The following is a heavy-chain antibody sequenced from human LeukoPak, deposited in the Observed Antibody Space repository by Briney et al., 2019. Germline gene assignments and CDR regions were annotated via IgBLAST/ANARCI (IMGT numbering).Heavy chain of an antibody. V-gene: IGHV4-30-4*01. D-gene: IGHD3-10*01. CDR2: IYYSGST. CDR1: GGSISSGDYY. CDR3: VRDKGTGGSYNWFDP. Sequence: SETLSLTCTVSGGSISSGDYYWSWIRQPPGKGLEWIGYIYYSGSTYYNPSLKSRVTISVDTSKNQFSLKLSSVTAADTAVYYCVRDKGTGGSYNWFDPWGQGTLVTVSS. J-gene: IGHJ5*02.